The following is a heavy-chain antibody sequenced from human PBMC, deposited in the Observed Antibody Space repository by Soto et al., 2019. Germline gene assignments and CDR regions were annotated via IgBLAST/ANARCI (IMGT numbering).Heavy chain of an antibody. CDR2: IYPGDSDT. CDR3: ATFNTSAIGYFFDY. Sequence: GESLKISFKGSGYNFTTYWICWVRQMSVKGLEWMGIIYPGDSDTRYSPSFQGQVTISADKSISTAYLHWRSLKASDTAMYYCATFNTSAIGYFFDYWGQRTPVAVSS. CDR1: GYNFTTYW. V-gene: IGHV5-51*01. J-gene: IGHJ4*02. D-gene: IGHD2-21*01.